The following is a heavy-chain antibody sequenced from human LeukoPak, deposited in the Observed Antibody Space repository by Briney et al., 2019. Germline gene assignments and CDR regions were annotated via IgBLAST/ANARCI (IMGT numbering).Heavy chain of an antibody. CDR3: AREGGPYRPLDY. CDR1: GGSISTTNW. CDR2: VHLSGRT. V-gene: IGHV4-4*02. J-gene: IGHJ4*02. Sequence: SGTLSLTCGGSGGSISTTNWWTWVRQPPGEGLEWIGEVHLSGRTHYNPSLESRVTMSVDMSENHISLRLTSVTAADTAVYYCAREGGPYRPLDYSGQGTLVTVSS.